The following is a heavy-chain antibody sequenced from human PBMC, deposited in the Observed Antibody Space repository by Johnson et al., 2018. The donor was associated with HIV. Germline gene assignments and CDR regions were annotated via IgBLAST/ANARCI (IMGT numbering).Heavy chain of an antibody. CDR2: ISYDGSNK. Sequence: QVQLVESGGGVVQFGRSLRLSCEASGFTFSSYGMHWVRQAPGKGLEWVAVISYDGSNKYYADSVKGRFTISRDNSKNTLYLQMNSLRAEDTAVYYCATLWFGEVSVYDAFDVWGQGTMVTVSS. CDR1: GFTFSSYG. CDR3: ATLWFGEVSVYDAFDV. V-gene: IGHV3-30*19. D-gene: IGHD3-10*01. J-gene: IGHJ3*01.